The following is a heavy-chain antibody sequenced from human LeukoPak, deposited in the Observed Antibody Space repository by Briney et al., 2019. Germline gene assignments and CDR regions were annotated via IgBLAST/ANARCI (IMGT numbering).Heavy chain of an antibody. CDR1: GGSMSHH. CDR3: AREGDDATYDY. J-gene: IGHJ4*02. CDR2: ISHTAST. Sequence: PSETLSLTCTVSGGSMSHHWSWIRQSPGKGLEWIGYISHTASTNYNPSLKSRVTLSIDTSKSQLSFQLTSVTAADTAVYYCAREGDDATYDYWGQGTLVTVSS. D-gene: IGHD5-12*01. V-gene: IGHV4-59*11.